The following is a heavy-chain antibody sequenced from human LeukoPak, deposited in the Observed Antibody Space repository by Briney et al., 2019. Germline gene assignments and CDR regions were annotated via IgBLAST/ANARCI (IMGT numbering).Heavy chain of an antibody. CDR2: IYYSGST. D-gene: IGHD2-15*01. V-gene: IGHV4-31*02. CDR3: ARVASGVGYNWFDP. J-gene: IGHJ5*02. Sequence: SQTLSLTCTVSGGSISSGGYYWSWFRQHPGKGLEWIGYIYYSGSTYYNPSLKSRVTISVDTSKNQFSLKLSSVTAADTAVYYCARVASGVGYNWFDPWGQGTLVTVSS. CDR1: GGSISSGGYY.